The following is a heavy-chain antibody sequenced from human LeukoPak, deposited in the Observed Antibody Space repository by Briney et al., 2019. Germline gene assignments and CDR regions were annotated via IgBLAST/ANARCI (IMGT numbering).Heavy chain of an antibody. V-gene: IGHV3-30-3*01. CDR3: ARDLAYSNYVYYFDY. CDR1: GYTFTGYY. CDR2: ISHDETNT. D-gene: IGHD4-11*01. J-gene: IGHJ4*02. Sequence: SCKASGYTFTGYYMHWVRQAPGKGLEWVAVISHDETNTYYADSVKGRFTISRDNSMNTVYLQMDSLRADDTAVYYCARDLAYSNYVYYFDYWSQGTLVTVSS.